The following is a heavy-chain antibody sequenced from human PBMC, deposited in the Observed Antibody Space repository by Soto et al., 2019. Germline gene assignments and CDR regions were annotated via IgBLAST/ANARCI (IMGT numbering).Heavy chain of an antibody. CDR2: IIPILGIA. Sequence: SAKVSCKASGGTFSSYTISWVRQAHEQGLEWMGRIIPILGIANYAQKFQGRVTITADKSTSTAYMELSSLRSEDTAVYYCARGSIVVVPAAMGYYYYYMDVWGKGTTVTVSS. CDR1: GGTFSSYT. D-gene: IGHD2-2*01. J-gene: IGHJ6*03. CDR3: ARGSIVVVPAAMGYYYYYMDV. V-gene: IGHV1-69*02.